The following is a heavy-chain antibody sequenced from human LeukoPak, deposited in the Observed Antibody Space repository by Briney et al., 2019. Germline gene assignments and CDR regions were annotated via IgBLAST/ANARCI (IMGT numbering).Heavy chain of an antibody. J-gene: IGHJ4*02. CDR1: GFTFSSYW. CDR3: GRGWHYSASGGSGDS. D-gene: IGHD3-22*01. CDR2: INQDGSEK. V-gene: IGHV3-7*04. Sequence: GGSLRLSCVASGFTFSSYWMKWVRQAPGKGLEWVANINQDGSEKHFVDSVKGRSTMSRDNAYNSLFLEMNSLRAEDTAVYYCGRGWHYSASGGSGDSWGQGTLVTVSS.